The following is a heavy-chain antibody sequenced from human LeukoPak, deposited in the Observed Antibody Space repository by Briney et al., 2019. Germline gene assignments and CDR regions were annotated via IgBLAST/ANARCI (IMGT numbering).Heavy chain of an antibody. Sequence: ASVKLSCKASGYTFTSYGISWVRQAPGQAPEWMGWISTYNGNTNYAQKLQGRVTMTTDTSTSTAYMELRSLRSDDTAIYYCARSGVGATSGNSDYWGQGTLVTVSS. CDR2: ISTYNGNT. D-gene: IGHD1-26*01. J-gene: IGHJ4*02. V-gene: IGHV1-18*01. CDR1: GYTFTSYG. CDR3: ARSGVGATSGNSDY.